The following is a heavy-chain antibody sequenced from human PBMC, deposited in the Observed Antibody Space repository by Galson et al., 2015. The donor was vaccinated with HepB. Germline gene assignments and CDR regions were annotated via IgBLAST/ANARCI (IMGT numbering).Heavy chain of an antibody. V-gene: IGHV1-69*06. J-gene: IGHJ4*02. CDR1: GGTLRNCG. D-gene: IGHD6-13*01. Sequence: SVKVSCKASGGTLRNCGISWVRQAPGQGLEWMGGINPVFGTAHYAQKFQDRVTISASRSTNTAYMELTTLTSEDAAVYYCAGKAAVTPGYLAYWGQGTLVTVSS. CDR3: AGKAAVTPGYLAY. CDR2: INPVFGTA.